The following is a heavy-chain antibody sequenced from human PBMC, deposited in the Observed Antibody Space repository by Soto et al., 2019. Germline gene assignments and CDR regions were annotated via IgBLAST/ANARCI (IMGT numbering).Heavy chain of an antibody. CDR3: ARVGYSYGYGRGISYLDY. V-gene: IGHV4-34*01. D-gene: IGHD5-18*01. CDR2: INHSGST. J-gene: IGHJ4*02. CDR1: GGSFSGYY. Sequence: PSETLSLTCAVYGGSFSGYYWSWIRQPPGKGLEWIGEINHSGSTNYNPSLKSRVTISVDTSKNQFSLKLSSVTAADTVVYYCARVGYSYGYGRGISYLDYWGQGTLVTVSS.